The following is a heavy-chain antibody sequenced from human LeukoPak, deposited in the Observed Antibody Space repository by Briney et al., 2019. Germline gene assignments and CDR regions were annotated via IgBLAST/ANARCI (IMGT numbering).Heavy chain of an antibody. D-gene: IGHD3-10*01. CDR3: ARALRGVAHNEGYGMGV. CDR1: GFTFSSYD. CDR2: ISSGSGTV. J-gene: IGHJ6*02. Sequence: GGSLRLSCAASGFTFSSYDMNWVRQAPGKGLESVSFISSGSGTVYYADSVKARFTISRENAENSLYLQMNSLRAEDTAAYYCARALRGVAHNEGYGMGVWGQGTTVSVSS. V-gene: IGHV3-48*03.